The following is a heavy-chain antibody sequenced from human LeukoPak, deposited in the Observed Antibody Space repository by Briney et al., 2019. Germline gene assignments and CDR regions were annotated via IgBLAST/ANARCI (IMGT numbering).Heavy chain of an antibody. V-gene: IGHV3-30*04. CDR2: ISDDGRDI. CDR3: ARVGRVSIYPSYMDV. D-gene: IGHD6-6*01. CDR1: GFTFSTFP. Sequence: GGSLRLSCEASGFTFSTFPMHWVRQTPNQGLEWVAVISDDGRDIYYAESVKGRFTISRDNSKNTLYLQMNSLSPEDTAVVYCARVGRVSIYPSYMDVWGKGTTVTVSS. J-gene: IGHJ6*03.